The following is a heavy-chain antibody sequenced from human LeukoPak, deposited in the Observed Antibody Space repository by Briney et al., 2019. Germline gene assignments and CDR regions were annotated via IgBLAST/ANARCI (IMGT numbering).Heavy chain of an antibody. CDR3: AGPSVAVAGPADV. J-gene: IGHJ6*02. Sequence: GGSLRLSCAASGFTVSSNYMSWVRQAPGKGLEWVSVIYSGGSTYYADSVKGRFTISRDNSKNTPYLQMNSLRAEDTAVYYCAGPSVAVAGPADVWGQGTTVTVSS. D-gene: IGHD6-19*01. CDR2: IYSGGST. CDR1: GFTVSSNY. V-gene: IGHV3-53*01.